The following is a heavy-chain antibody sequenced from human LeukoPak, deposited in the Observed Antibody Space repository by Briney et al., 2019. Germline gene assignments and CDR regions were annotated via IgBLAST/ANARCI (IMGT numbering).Heavy chain of an antibody. CDR1: GGSISSYY. D-gene: IGHD6-19*01. J-gene: IGHJ4*02. CDR3: ARDGGGSGWYSNY. Sequence: PSETLSLTCTVSGGSISSYYWSWIRQPPGKGLEWIGYIYYSGSTNYNPSLKSRVTISVDTSKNQFSLKLSSVTAADTAVYYCARDGGGSGWYSNYWGQGTLVTVSS. V-gene: IGHV4-59*12. CDR2: IYYSGST.